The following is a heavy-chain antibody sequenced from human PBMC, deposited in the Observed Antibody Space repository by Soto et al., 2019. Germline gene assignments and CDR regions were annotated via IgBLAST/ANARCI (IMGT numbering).Heavy chain of an antibody. J-gene: IGHJ6*02. CDR1: VGSFSSGGYS. D-gene: IGHD3-22*01. CDR3: ARASVVITGYYYYGMDV. V-gene: IGHV4-31*03. CDR2: IYYSGST. Sequence: QVQLQESGPGLVKPSQTLSLTGTFSVGSFSSGGYSWSWIRQHPGKGLEWIGYIYYSGSTYYNPSLKSRVTISVDTSKNQFSLKLSSVTAADTAVYYCARASVVITGYYYYGMDVWGQGTTVTVSS.